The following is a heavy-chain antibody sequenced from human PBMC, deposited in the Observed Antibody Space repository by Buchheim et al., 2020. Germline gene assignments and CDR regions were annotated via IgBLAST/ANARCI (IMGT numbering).Heavy chain of an antibody. CDR3: ARGQRGYGTFDY. D-gene: IGHD5-18*01. CDR1: GFTFSSDS. CDR2: ISSTSANI. J-gene: IGHJ4*02. Sequence: EVQLVESGGDLVQPGGSLRLSCAASGFTFSSDSMNWVRQAPGKGLEWLSFISSTSANIQYADSVKGRFTISRDNAKNSLYLQMNSLRAEDTAVYYCARGQRGYGTFDYWGQGTL. V-gene: IGHV3-48*04.